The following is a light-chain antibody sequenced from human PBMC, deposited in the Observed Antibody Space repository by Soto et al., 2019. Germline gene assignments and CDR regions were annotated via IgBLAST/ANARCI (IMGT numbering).Light chain of an antibody. CDR3: QSYDSSLSGWV. V-gene: IGLV1-40*01. CDR2: GNS. CDR1: RANIGASSD. Sequence: QSVLTQPPSVSGAPGQRGTISCTGGRANIGASSDVHWYQQLPGTAPKLLIYGNSNRPSGVPDRFSGSKSGTSASLAITGRQAEDEADYYCQSYDSSLSGWVFGGGTKVTVL. J-gene: IGLJ3*02.